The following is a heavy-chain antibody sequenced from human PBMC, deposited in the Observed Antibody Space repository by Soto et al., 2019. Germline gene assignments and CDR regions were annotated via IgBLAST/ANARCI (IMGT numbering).Heavy chain of an antibody. D-gene: IGHD3-3*01. J-gene: IGHJ6*02. CDR3: ARDKPDFWSGYYSDYYYGMDV. CDR2: ISSSGSTI. Sequence: PGGSLRLSCAASGFTFSSYEMNWVRQAPGKGLEWVSYISSSGSTIYYADSVKGRFTISRDNAKNSLYLQMNSLRAEDTAVYYCARDKPDFWSGYYSDYYYGMDVWGQGTTVTVSS. V-gene: IGHV3-48*03. CDR1: GFTFSSYE.